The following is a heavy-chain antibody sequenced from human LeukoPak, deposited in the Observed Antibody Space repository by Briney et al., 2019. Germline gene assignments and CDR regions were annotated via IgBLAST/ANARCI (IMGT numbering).Heavy chain of an antibody. J-gene: IGHJ4*02. D-gene: IGHD6-19*01. CDR2: IYYSGST. Sequence: SETLSLTCTVSGGSISSDSYYWAWIRQPPGKGPEWIASIYYSGSTYYNPSLKSRVTISVDTSRNQFSLKLSSETAADTAVYYCASLAVAGLSEGYWGQGTLVIVSS. V-gene: IGHV4-39*01. CDR3: ASLAVAGLSEGY. CDR1: GGSISSDSYY.